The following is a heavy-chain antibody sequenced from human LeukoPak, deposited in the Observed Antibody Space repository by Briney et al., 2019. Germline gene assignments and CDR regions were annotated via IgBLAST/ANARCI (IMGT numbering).Heavy chain of an antibody. D-gene: IGHD5-12*01. Sequence: RTGGSLRLTCAASGFTFSSYAMSWVRQAPGKGLEWVSAISGSGGSTYYADSVKGRFTISRDNSKNTLYLQMNSLRAEDTAVYYCAKDDRGYSGYGQEKGFDYWGQGTLVTVSS. J-gene: IGHJ4*02. CDR3: AKDDRGYSGYGQEKGFDY. V-gene: IGHV3-23*01. CDR1: GFTFSSYA. CDR2: ISGSGGST.